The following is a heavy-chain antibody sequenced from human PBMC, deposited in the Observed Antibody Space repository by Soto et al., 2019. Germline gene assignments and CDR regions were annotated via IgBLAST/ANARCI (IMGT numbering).Heavy chain of an antibody. CDR1: GGTFSSYA. V-gene: IGHV1-69*06. J-gene: IGHJ6*02. CDR2: IIPIFGTA. Sequence: SVKVSCKASGGTFSSYAISWVREAPGQGLEWMGGIIPIFGTANYAQKFQGRVTITADKSTSTAYMELSSLRSEDTAVYYCARALEPPYYYYYGMDVWGQGTTVTVSS. D-gene: IGHD1-1*01. CDR3: ARALEPPYYYYYGMDV.